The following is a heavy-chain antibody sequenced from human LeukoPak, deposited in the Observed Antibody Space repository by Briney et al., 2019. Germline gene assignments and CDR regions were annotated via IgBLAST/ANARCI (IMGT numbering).Heavy chain of an antibody. CDR2: ISGNSDDT. V-gene: IGHV3-23*01. D-gene: IGHD3-9*01. J-gene: IGHJ4*02. CDR1: GFTFSNYL. Sequence: GGSLRLSCAASGFTFSNYLMSWVRQAPGKGPEWVSGISGNSDDTYYTDSVKGRLTISRDNSKNTLYLQMNSLRDEDTAIYYCAKTTHYDIFTGLDYWGQGALVTVSS. CDR3: AKTTHYDIFTGLDY.